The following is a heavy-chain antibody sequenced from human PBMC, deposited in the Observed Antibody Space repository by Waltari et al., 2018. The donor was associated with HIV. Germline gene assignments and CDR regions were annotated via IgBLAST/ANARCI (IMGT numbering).Heavy chain of an antibody. CDR1: GYTFTSYY. V-gene: IGHV1-46*01. Sequence: QVQLVQSGAEVKKPGASVKVACKASGYTFTSYYMHWVRQSPRHGFEWMGILNPRGGSTSYAHKFQGRVTMIRYTSTSTGYMRLGSLRAEDMAVDYCAREPNQVTNDGMDVWGQGTTVTGSS. CDR3: AREPNQVTNDGMDV. J-gene: IGHJ6*02. D-gene: IGHD4-4*01. CDR2: LNPRGGST.